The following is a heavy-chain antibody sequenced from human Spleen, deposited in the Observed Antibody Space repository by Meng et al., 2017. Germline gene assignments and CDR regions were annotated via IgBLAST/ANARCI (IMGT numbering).Heavy chain of an antibody. J-gene: IGHJ1*01. D-gene: IGHD3-22*01. Sequence: GESLKISCAASGFTFSSYAMHWVRQAPGKGLEWVAVISYDGSNKYYADSVKGRFTISRDNSKNTLYLQMNSLRAEDTAVYYCARDSSPWYYYDSRGPGGFQHWGQATLVTVSS. CDR3: ARDSSPWYYYDSRGPGGFQH. CDR1: GFTFSSYA. CDR2: ISYDGSNK. V-gene: IGHV3-30*04.